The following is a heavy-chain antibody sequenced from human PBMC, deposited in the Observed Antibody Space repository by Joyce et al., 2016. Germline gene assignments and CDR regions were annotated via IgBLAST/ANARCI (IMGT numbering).Heavy chain of an antibody. D-gene: IGHD6-19*01. CDR3: TRENIGVYGTEGLHY. CDR2: ITSSFTS. CDR1: GFTFSSYA. V-gene: IGHV3-48*02. Sequence: DVQLVESGGGLVQPGVSLRLSCAASGFTFSSYAMHWVRQAPGKGLEWVSYITSSFTSYDADSVKGRFTISRDNAEDSLFLQMNNLRDEDTARYYCTRENIGVYGTEGLHYWGQGALVTVST. J-gene: IGHJ4*02.